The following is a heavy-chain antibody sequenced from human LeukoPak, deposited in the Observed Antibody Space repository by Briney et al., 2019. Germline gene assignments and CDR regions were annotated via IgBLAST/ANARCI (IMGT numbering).Heavy chain of an antibody. CDR2: FNTYTGNP. J-gene: IGHJ2*01. V-gene: IGHV7-81*01. D-gene: IGHD6-19*01. Sequence: ASVKVSCKASGYSFTTYGMNWVPQAPGQGLEWMGWFNTYTGNPTYAQGFTGRFVFSMDTSASTAYLQISSLKAEDMAMYYCARDQDSSGWYLGGSVIWYFDLWGRGTLVTVSS. CDR1: GYSFTTYG. CDR3: ARDQDSSGWYLGGSVIWYFDL.